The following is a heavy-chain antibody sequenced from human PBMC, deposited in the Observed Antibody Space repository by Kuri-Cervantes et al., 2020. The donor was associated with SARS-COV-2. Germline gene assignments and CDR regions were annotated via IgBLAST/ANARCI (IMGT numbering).Heavy chain of an antibody. CDR2: ISGSGGST. CDR1: GFTFSSYA. CDR3: AKLGSRRHYED. D-gene: IGHD4-17*01. J-gene: IGHJ4*02. Sequence: GESLKISCAASGFTFSSYAMSWVRQAPGKGLEWVSAISGSGGSTYYADSVKGRFTISRDNSKSTLYLQMNSLRAEDTAVYYCAKLGSRRHYEDRGQGTLVTVSS. V-gene: IGHV3-23*01.